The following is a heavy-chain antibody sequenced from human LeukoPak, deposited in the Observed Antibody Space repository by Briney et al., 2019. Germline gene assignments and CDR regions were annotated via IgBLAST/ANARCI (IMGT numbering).Heavy chain of an antibody. J-gene: IGHJ4*02. V-gene: IGHV3-48*04. D-gene: IGHD3-22*01. CDR1: GFTFSSYS. CDR3: ARDGDSSGIRLPREGLDY. Sequence: GGSLRLSCAASGFTFSSYSMNWVRQAPGKGLEWVSYISSSSSTIYYADSVKGQFTISRDNAKNSLYLQMNSLRAEDTAVYYCARDGDSSGIRLPREGLDYWGQGTLVTVSS. CDR2: ISSSSSTI.